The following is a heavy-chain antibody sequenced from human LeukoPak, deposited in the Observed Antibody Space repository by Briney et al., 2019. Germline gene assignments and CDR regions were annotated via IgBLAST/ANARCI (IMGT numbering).Heavy chain of an antibody. CDR1: GFTFSSYA. D-gene: IGHD1-26*01. CDR3: ARDSQWELLGTLDY. Sequence: GGSLRLSCAASGFTFSSYAMHWVRQAPGKGLEWVAVISYDGSNKYYADSVKGRFTISRDNSKNTLYLQMNSLRAEDTAVYYCARDSQWELLGTLDYWGQGTLVTVSS. CDR2: ISYDGSNK. V-gene: IGHV3-30*04. J-gene: IGHJ4*02.